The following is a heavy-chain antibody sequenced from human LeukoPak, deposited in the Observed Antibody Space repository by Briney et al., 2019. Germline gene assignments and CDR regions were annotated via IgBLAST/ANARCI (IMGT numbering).Heavy chain of an antibody. CDR3: AREATWGQWYFDH. J-gene: IGHJ4*02. V-gene: IGHV3-30*03. D-gene: IGHD6-19*01. CDR2: IASDGGAK. Sequence: GGSLRLSCVASGFSFSNHGMHWVRQAPGKGLEWVSVIASDGGAKFYADSAKGRFTLSRDNSKNMFFLQMNFLTVEDTAIYYCAREATWGQWYFDHWGQGTPVTVSS. CDR1: GFSFSNHG.